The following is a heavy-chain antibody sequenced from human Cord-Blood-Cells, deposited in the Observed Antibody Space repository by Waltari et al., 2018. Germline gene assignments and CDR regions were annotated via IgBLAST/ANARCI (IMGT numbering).Heavy chain of an antibody. CDR1: GFTFSSYS. J-gene: IGHJ5*02. Sequence: EVQLVESGGGLVKPGGSLRLSCAASGFTFSSYSMNWVRQAPGKGLEWVSSISSSSSYIDYAESVKGRFTISRDNAKNSLYLQMNSLRAEDTAVYYCARDRYQGGSYWFDPWGQGTLVTVSS. CDR3: ARDRYQGGSYWFDP. D-gene: IGHD1-26*01. V-gene: IGHV3-21*01. CDR2: ISSSSSYI.